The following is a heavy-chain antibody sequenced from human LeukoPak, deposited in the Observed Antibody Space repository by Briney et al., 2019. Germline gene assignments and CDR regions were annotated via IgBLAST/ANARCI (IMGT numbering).Heavy chain of an antibody. V-gene: IGHV1-2*02. CDR1: GYTFTGYY. D-gene: IGHD6-13*01. CDR2: INPNSGGT. CDR3: ARGYSSSWYVFDY. J-gene: IGHJ4*02. Sequence: GASVKVSCKASGYTFTGYYMHWVRQAPGQGLEWMGWINPNSGGTNYAQKFQGRVTMTRDTSISTAYMELSRLRSDDTAAYYCARGYSSSWYVFDYWGQGTLVTVSS.